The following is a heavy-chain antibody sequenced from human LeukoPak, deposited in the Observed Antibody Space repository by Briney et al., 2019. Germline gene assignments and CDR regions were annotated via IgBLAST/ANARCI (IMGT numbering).Heavy chain of an antibody. V-gene: IGHV1-46*01. J-gene: IGHJ4*02. Sequence: GASVKVSCKASGYTFTSYFLHWVRQAPGPGLEWLGIIIPSGGGTGYAQKFQGRVTMTRDTCTSTVYMELSSLRSEDTAVYYCARDRTGFDFWGPGTLVTVSS. CDR2: IIPSGGGT. D-gene: IGHD4-17*01. CDR1: GYTFTSYF. CDR3: ARDRTGFDF.